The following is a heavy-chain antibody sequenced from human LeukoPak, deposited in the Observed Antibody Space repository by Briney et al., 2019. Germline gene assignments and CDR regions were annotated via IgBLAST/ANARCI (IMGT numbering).Heavy chain of an antibody. CDR2: ISGSGGST. CDR3: AKDLRRYSYGTFDY. D-gene: IGHD5-18*01. J-gene: IGHJ4*02. Sequence: PGGSLRLSCAASGFTFSSYAMSWVRQAPGKGLEWVSAISGSGGSTYYADSVKGRFTISRDNSKNTLYLQMNSLRAEDTAVYYYAKDLRRYSYGTFDYWGQGTLVTVSS. CDR1: GFTFSSYA. V-gene: IGHV3-23*01.